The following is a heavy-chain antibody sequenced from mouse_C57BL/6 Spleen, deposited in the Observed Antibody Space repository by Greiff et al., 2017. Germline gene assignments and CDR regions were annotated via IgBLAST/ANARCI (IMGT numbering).Heavy chain of an antibody. Sequence: EVKLMESGGGLVQPGGSLSLSCAASGFTFTDYYMSWVRQPPGKALEWLGFIRNKANGYTTEYSASVKGRFTISRDNSQSILYLQINALRAEDSATYYCARSVQTVPFDYWGQGTTLTVSS. D-gene: IGHD4-1*01. CDR3: ARSVQTVPFDY. J-gene: IGHJ2*01. CDR1: GFTFTDYY. CDR2: IRNKANGYTT. V-gene: IGHV7-3*01.